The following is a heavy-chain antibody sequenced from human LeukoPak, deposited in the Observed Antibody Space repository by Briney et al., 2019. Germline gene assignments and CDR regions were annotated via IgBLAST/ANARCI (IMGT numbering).Heavy chain of an antibody. CDR3: ARGDRSGGPYGMDV. Sequence: PGGSLRLSCAASGFTFSNYGMHWVRQAPGKGLEWVSSISSSGSYIYYADSVRGRFTISRDNAKSSVFLQMNSLRAEDTAVYYCARGDRSGGPYGMDVWGQGTTVTVSS. CDR1: GFTFSNYG. V-gene: IGHV3-21*01. CDR2: ISSSGSYI. D-gene: IGHD5-12*01. J-gene: IGHJ6*02.